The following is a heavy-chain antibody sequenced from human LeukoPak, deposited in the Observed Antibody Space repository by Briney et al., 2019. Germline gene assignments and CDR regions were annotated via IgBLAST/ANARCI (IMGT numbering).Heavy chain of an antibody. CDR1: VYTFTGYY. J-gene: IGHJ3*02. CDR3: ARKRDSSSWYGDAFDI. CDR2: INPNSGGT. D-gene: IGHD6-13*01. Sequence: ASVKVSCKASVYTFTGYYMHWVRQAPGQGLEWMGWINPNSGGTNYAQKFQGRVTMTRDTSISTAYMELSRLRSDDTAVYYCARKRDSSSWYGDAFDIWGQGTMVTVSS. V-gene: IGHV1-2*02.